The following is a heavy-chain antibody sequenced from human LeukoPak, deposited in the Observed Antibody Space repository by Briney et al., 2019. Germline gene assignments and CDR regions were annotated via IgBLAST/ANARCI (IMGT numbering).Heavy chain of an antibody. CDR1: GGSISSGSYY. Sequence: SETLSLTCTVSGGSISSGSYYWSWIRQPAGKGLEWIGRIYTSGSTNYNPSLKSRVTISVDTSKNQFSLKLSSVTAADTAVYYCARGHYDFWSGYYPFDYWGQGTLVTVSS. D-gene: IGHD3-3*01. CDR2: IYTSGST. CDR3: ARGHYDFWSGYYPFDY. J-gene: IGHJ4*02. V-gene: IGHV4-61*02.